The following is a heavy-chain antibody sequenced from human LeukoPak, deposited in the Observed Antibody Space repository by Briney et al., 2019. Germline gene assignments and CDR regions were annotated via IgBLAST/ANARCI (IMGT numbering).Heavy chain of an antibody. Sequence: GSLRLSCAASGFSFSTYSMNWVRQAPGKGLEWVSYISSTSNTIYYADSVKGRFTISRDNAKNSLYLQMNSLRAEDTAVYYCASRSDYWGQGTLVTVSS. V-gene: IGHV3-48*04. CDR2: ISSTSNTI. CDR3: ASRSDY. J-gene: IGHJ4*02. CDR1: GFSFSTYS.